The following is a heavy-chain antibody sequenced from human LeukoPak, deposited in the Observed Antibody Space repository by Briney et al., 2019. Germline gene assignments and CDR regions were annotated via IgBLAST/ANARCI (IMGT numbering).Heavy chain of an antibody. Sequence: PGGSLRLSCAAHGFTFSNFGMHWVRQAPGKGLEWVTIISYDGSNKYYADSVKGRFNISRDNSKNTWYLQMNSLRTEDTAVYYCARGDKQLVFNRNKGGFDPWGEGTLVTVSS. CDR3: ARGDKQLVFNRNKGGFDP. V-gene: IGHV3-30*19. CDR2: ISYDGSNK. CDR1: GFTFSNFG. J-gene: IGHJ5*02. D-gene: IGHD6-13*01.